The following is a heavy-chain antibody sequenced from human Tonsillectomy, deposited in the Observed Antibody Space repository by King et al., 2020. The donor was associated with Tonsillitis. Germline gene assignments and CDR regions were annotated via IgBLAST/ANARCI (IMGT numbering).Heavy chain of an antibody. D-gene: IGHD5-18*01. CDR2: IDWDDDK. J-gene: IGHJ4*02. Sequence: VTLKESGPALVKPTQTLTLTCTFSGFSLSTSGMCVSWIRQPPGKALEWLARIDWDDDKYYSTSLKTRLTISKDTSKNQVVLTMTNMDPVDAATYYCARIQGTAMVTAPDYWGQGTLVTVSS. CDR1: GFSLSTSGMC. CDR3: ARIQGTAMVTAPDY. V-gene: IGHV2-70*11.